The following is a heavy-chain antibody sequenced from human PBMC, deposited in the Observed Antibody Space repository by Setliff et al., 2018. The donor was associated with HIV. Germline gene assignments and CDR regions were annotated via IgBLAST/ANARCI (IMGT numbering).Heavy chain of an antibody. CDR3: ARAGYSYDSSGYYEAEYFQH. Sequence: ASVKVSCKASGGTFSSYAISWVRQAPGQGLEWMGGIIPILGIANYAQKFQGRVTITADKSTSTAYMELSSLRSEDTAVYYCARAGYSYDSSGYYEAEYFQHWGQGTLVTVSS. J-gene: IGHJ1*01. CDR1: GGTFSSYA. D-gene: IGHD3-22*01. V-gene: IGHV1-69*10. CDR2: IIPILGIA.